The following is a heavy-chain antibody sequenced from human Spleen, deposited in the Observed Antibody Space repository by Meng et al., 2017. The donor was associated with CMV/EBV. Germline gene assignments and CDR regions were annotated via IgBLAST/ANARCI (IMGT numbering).Heavy chain of an antibody. CDR3: GRDMDV. J-gene: IGHJ6*02. V-gene: IGHV3-7*01. CDR1: GFHFSTYW. Sequence: GESLKISCAASGFHFSTYWMSWVRQAPGKALEWVDNINQDGSEKNYVASVKGRFTISRDNAKTSMYLQMNSLRADDTAVYYCGRDMDVWGQGTTVTVSS. CDR2: INQDGSEK.